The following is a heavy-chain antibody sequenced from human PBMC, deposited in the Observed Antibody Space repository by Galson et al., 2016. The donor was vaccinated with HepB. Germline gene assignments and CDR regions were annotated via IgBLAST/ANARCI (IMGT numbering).Heavy chain of an antibody. CDR1: GHTLPELS. CDR2: SDPANGEI. V-gene: IGHV1-24*01. D-gene: IGHD1-14*01. Sequence: SVKVSCKVSGHTLPELSMHWVRQAPRKGLEWMGGSDPANGEIIYAQKFQGRVTLTEDTSSDTAYMQLSDVSSEDTAVYYCSTIGNRWYFDVWGRGTLVTVSS. CDR3: STIGNRWYFDV. J-gene: IGHJ2*01.